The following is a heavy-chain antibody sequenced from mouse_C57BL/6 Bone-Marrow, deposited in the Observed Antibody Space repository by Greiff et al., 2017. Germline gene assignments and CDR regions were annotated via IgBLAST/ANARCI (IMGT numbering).Heavy chain of an antibody. CDR1: GFNIKDDY. CDR3: ASFDGNYFDF. D-gene: IGHD2-3*01. CDR2: IDPEIGDT. V-gene: IGHV14-4*01. J-gene: IGHJ2*01. Sequence: VQLQQSGAELVRPGASVKLSCTASGFNIKDDYIHWVKQRPEQGLEWIGWIDPEIGDTEYASTFHGKAPITSDTSSNTASLQLSSLTSEDTAVYYCASFDGNYFDFWGQGTPLTVAS.